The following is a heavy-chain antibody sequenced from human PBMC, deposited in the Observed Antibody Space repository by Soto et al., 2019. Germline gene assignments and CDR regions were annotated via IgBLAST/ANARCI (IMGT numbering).Heavy chain of an antibody. CDR2: IYSIGST. Sequence: GGSLRLSCAASGFTVSNNYLNWVRQAPGKGLEWVSIIYSIGSTYYADSVKGRFTISRHSSKNTLYLQMNSLRVEDTAVYYCARESLWFGESNYFDYWGQGTLVTVSS. J-gene: IGHJ4*02. CDR1: GFTVSNNY. D-gene: IGHD3-10*01. CDR3: ARESLWFGESNYFDY. V-gene: IGHV3-53*04.